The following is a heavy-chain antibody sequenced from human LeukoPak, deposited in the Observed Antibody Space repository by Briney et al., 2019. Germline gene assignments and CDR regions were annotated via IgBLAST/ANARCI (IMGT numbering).Heavy chain of an antibody. CDR1: GFTFSSYA. Sequence: TGGSLRLSCAASGFTFSSYAMHWVRQAPGKGLEWVAVISYDGSNKYYADSVKGRFTISRDNSKNTLYLQMNSLRAEDTAVYYCARLSSSWFNFDYWGQGTLVTVSS. CDR2: ISYDGSNK. D-gene: IGHD6-13*01. J-gene: IGHJ4*02. CDR3: ARLSSSWFNFDY. V-gene: IGHV3-30-3*01.